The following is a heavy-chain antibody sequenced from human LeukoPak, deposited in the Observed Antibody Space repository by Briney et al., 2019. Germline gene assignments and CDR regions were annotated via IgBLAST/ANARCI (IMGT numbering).Heavy chain of an antibody. CDR3: ARRGGYYDYVWGSYRDDAFDI. Sequence: ASEKVSCKASGYTFTSYYMHWVRQAPGQGLEWMGIINPSGGSTSYAQKFQGRVTMTRDTSTSTVYMELSSLRSEDTAVYYCARRGGYYDYVWGSYRDDAFDIWGQGTMVTVSS. J-gene: IGHJ3*02. CDR2: INPSGGST. CDR1: GYTFTSYY. D-gene: IGHD3-16*02. V-gene: IGHV1-46*01.